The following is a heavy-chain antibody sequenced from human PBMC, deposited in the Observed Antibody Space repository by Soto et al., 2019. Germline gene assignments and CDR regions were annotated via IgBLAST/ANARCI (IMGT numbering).Heavy chain of an antibody. Sequence: EVQLVESGGGLVQPGGSLRLSCAASGFTFRDHYMDWVRQAPGKGLEWVGRSRNKANSYSTEYAASVKGRFTISRDDSKNSLYLQMNSLKTEDTAVYYCARTCGGEGDFDFWGQGTLVTVSS. V-gene: IGHV3-72*01. CDR1: GFTFRDHY. D-gene: IGHD3-16*01. CDR3: ARTCGGEGDFDF. CDR2: SRNKANSYST. J-gene: IGHJ4*02.